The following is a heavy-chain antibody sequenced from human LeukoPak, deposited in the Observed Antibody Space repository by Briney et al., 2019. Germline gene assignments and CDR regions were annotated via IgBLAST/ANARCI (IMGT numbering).Heavy chain of an antibody. D-gene: IGHD5-12*01. V-gene: IGHV4-59*01. CDR1: GGSISSYY. J-gene: IGHJ4*02. CDR2: IHYSGST. CDR3: ARDSYSGRAHFDS. Sequence: PSETLSLTCTVSGGSISSYYWSWIRQPPGKGLEWIGYIHYSGSTNYIPSLKSRVTISVDTSKNQFSLKLSSVTAADTAVYYCARDSYSGRAHFDSWGQGTLVTVSS.